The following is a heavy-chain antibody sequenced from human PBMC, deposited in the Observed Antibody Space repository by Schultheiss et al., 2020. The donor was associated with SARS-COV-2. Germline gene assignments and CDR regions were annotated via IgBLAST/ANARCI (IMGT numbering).Heavy chain of an antibody. CDR3: AKTKGSYYSHFDY. V-gene: IGHV3-11*01. D-gene: IGHD1-26*01. J-gene: IGHJ4*02. CDR2: ISSSGSTI. Sequence: GESLKISCAASGFTFSDYYMSWIRQAPGKGLEWVSYISSSGSTIYYADSVKGRFTISRDNAKNSLYLQMNSLRAEDTAVYYCAKTKGSYYSHFDYWGQGTLVTVSS. CDR1: GFTFSDYY.